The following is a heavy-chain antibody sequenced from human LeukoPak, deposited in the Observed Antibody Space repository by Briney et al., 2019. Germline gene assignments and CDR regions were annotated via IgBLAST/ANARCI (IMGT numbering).Heavy chain of an antibody. V-gene: IGHV4-39*01. CDR1: GGSISSSNYY. D-gene: IGHD2-2*01. CDR3: ARGRSPNYPLDY. J-gene: IGHJ4*02. Sequence: SETLSLTCTVSGGSISSSNYYWGWIRQPPGKGLEWIGSIYYSGSTYNNPSLKSRVTMSLDTSKTQFSLRLSSVPAADTAVYYCARGRSPNYPLDYWGQGTLVTVSS. CDR2: IYYSGST.